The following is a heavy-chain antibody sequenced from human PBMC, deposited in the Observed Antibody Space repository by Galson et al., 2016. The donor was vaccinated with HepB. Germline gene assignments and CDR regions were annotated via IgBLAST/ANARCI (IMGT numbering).Heavy chain of an antibody. V-gene: IGHV3-15*01. J-gene: IGHJ4*02. CDR1: GLTFKDAW. Sequence: LRLSCAVSGLTFKDAWMSWVRQAPGKGLEWVGRIKSKSDGETTDYAVPVKGRFTISRDNSKNTLYLQMNSLRPEDTSLYYCAGAFDFWGQGILVTVSS. CDR3: AGAFDF. CDR2: IKSKSDGETT. D-gene: IGHD7-27*01.